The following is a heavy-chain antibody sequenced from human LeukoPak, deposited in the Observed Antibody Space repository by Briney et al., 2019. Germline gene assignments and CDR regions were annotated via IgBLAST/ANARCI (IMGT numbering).Heavy chain of an antibody. J-gene: IGHJ4*02. CDR3: ARLNWNYYFDY. D-gene: IGHD1-7*01. CDR1: GGSISSGGYY. V-gene: IGHV4-31*03. CDR2: INYSGST. Sequence: PSQTLSLTCTVSGGSISSGGYYWSWIRQHPGKGLEWIRYINYSGSTYYNPSLKSRVTISVDTSKNQFSLKLSSVTAADTAVYYCARLNWNYYFDYWGQGTLVTVSS.